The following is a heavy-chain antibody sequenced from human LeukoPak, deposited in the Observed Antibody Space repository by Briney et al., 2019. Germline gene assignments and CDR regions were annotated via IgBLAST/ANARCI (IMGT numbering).Heavy chain of an antibody. CDR3: ARASGSWGAFDI. J-gene: IGHJ3*02. CDR1: GFTFSSYG. Sequence: PGGSLRLSCAASGFTFSSYGMHWVRQAPGKGLEWVAVIWYDGSNKYYADSVKGRFTISRDNSKNTLYLQMNSLRAEDTAVYYCARASGSWGAFDIWGQGTMVTVSS. D-gene: IGHD1-26*01. CDR2: IWYDGSNK. V-gene: IGHV3-33*01.